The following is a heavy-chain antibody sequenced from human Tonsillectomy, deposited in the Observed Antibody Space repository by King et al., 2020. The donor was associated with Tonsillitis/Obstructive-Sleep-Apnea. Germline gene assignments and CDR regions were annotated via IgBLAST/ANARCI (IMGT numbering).Heavy chain of an antibody. CDR2: IYYSGSS. J-gene: IGHJ4*02. D-gene: IGHD2/OR15-2a*01. CDR3: ARSRWDNSYQIFDY. Sequence: QMQLQESGPGLVKPSETLSLTCTVSGASISSYYWNWIRQSPGKGLEWIGYIYYSGSSNYNPSLMSRVTISVDTSKNQFSLKVSSVTAADTAVYYCARSRWDNSYQIFDYWGQGTLVTISS. CDR1: GASISSYY. V-gene: IGHV4-59*01.